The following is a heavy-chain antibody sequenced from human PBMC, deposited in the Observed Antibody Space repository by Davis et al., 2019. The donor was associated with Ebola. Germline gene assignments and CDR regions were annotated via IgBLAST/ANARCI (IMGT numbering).Heavy chain of an antibody. V-gene: IGHV3-66*01. CDR3: AKARIAALRFDL. Sequence: GESLKISCEATGFSVRSNYMAWVRQAPGKGLEWVLATYRGDVTYYADSVKGRFTISRDNAKNSLFLQMNSLRAEDTAVYYCAKARIAALRFDLWGQGTLVTVSS. CDR2: TYRGDVT. D-gene: IGHD6-6*01. CDR1: GFSVRSNY. J-gene: IGHJ5*02.